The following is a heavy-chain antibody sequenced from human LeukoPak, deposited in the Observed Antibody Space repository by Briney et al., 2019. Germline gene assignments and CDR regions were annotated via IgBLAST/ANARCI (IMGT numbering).Heavy chain of an antibody. CDR2: ISSSSSYI. J-gene: IGHJ4*02. D-gene: IGHD3-22*01. CDR3: TSGGMDSSGCYYFDY. CDR1: GFTFSSYS. Sequence: GGSLRLSCAASGFTFSSYSMNWVRQAPGKGLEWVSSISSSSSYIYYADSVKGRFTISRDNAKNSLYLQMNSLRAEDTAVYYCTSGGMDSSGCYYFDYWGQGTLVTVSS. V-gene: IGHV3-21*04.